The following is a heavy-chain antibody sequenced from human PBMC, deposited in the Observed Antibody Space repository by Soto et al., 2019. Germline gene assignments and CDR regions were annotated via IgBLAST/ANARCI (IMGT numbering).Heavy chain of an antibody. CDR2: TYYRSKWYN. CDR1: GDSVSSNSAA. Sequence: SQTLALTCAISGDSVSSNSAAWNWIRQSPARGLEWLGRTYYRSKWYNDYAVSVKSRITINPETSKNQFSLQLNSVTPEDTAVYYCAREEVYRSPWDAFDIWGQGTMVTVSS. D-gene: IGHD6-13*01. J-gene: IGHJ3*02. CDR3: AREEVYRSPWDAFDI. V-gene: IGHV6-1*01.